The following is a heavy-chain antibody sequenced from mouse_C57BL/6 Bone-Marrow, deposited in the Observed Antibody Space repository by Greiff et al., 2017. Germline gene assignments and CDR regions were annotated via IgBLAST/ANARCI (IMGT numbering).Heavy chain of an antibody. CDR2: INPDSSTI. V-gene: IGHV4-1*01. D-gene: IGHD1-1*01. J-gene: IGHJ2*01. CDR3: ARAGYYYGSSYFDY. Sequence: CKASGVDFSRYWMSWVRRAPGKGLEWIGEINPDSSTINYAPSLKDKFIISRDNAKNTLYLQMSKVRSEDTALYYCARAGYYYGSSYFDYWGQGTTLTVSS. CDR1: GVDFSRYW.